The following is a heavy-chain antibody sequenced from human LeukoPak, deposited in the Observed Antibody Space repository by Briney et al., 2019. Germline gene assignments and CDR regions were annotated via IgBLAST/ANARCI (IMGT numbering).Heavy chain of an antibody. CDR3: ARVSRGSYHFEY. CDR1: GFTFSSYW. Sequence: GGSLRLSCAASGFTFSSYWMSWVRQAPGKGLEWVAVISHDGNNKYYADSVKGRFTISRDNAKNTLYLQMSSLRAEDTAVYYCARVSRGSYHFEYWGQGALVTVSS. J-gene: IGHJ4*02. D-gene: IGHD1-26*01. CDR2: ISHDGNNK. V-gene: IGHV3-30*03.